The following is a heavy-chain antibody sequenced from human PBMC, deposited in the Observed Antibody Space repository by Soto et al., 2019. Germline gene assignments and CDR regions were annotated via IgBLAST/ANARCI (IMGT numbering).Heavy chain of an antibody. CDR1: GGSISSSSYY. V-gene: IGHV4-39*02. J-gene: IGHJ6*02. Sequence: QLQLQESGPGLVKPSETLSLTCTVSGGSISSSSYYWGWIRQPPGKGLEWIGSIYYSGSTYYNPSLKSRVTISVDTSKTQFSLKLSSVTAADTAVYYCAGEGDILTGYKTRNYYYGMDVWGQGTTVTVSS. CDR3: AGEGDILTGYKTRNYYYGMDV. CDR2: IYYSGST. D-gene: IGHD3-9*01.